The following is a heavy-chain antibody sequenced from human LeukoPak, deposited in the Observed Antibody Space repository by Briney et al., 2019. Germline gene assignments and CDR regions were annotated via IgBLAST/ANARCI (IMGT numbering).Heavy chain of an antibody. CDR3: AREAIITEDYYYYYYMDV. Sequence: SETLSLTCTVSGGSISSYYWSWIRQPAGKGLEWIGRIYISGSTDYNPSLKSRVSMSLDTSENQFSLELNSLTVADTAVYYCAREAIITEDYYYYYYMDVWGKGTMVTVSS. V-gene: IGHV4-4*07. CDR1: GGSISSYY. J-gene: IGHJ6*03. CDR2: IYISGST.